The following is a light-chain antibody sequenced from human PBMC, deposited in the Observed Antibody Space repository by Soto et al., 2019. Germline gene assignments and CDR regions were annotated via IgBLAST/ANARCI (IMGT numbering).Light chain of an antibody. Sequence: DIQMTQSPSTLSASVAARVAITCRASQRISIWLAGYQQKPGKAPKLMIYNASSLERGVPSRFSGSGSGTEFTHIISSLQPDDFAYYYGKQYNDESWTVGQGPKVEIK. CDR3: KQYNDESWT. V-gene: IGKV1-5*03. CDR2: NAS. CDR1: QRISIW. J-gene: IGKJ1*01.